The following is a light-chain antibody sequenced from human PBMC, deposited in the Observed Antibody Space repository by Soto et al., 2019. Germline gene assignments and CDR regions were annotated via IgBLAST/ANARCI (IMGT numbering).Light chain of an antibody. CDR3: KPGATGFRV. J-gene: IGLJ2*01. Sequence: QPVLTQSPSASASLGASVKLTCTLSSGHSSYAIAWHQQQPEKGPRYLMKLNSDGSHSKGDGIPDRFSGSSSGAERYLTTPGLRFEGGPDNFGKPGATGFRVFGGGPK. CDR1: SGHSSYA. CDR2: LNSDGSH. V-gene: IGLV4-69*01.